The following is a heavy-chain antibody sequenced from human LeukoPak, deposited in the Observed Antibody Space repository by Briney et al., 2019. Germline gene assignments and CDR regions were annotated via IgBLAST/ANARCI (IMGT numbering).Heavy chain of an antibody. D-gene: IGHD2-15*01. CDR3: ARPPVGTATGGFDY. V-gene: IGHV4-4*02. J-gene: IGHJ4*02. CDR1: GGSISSTNW. Sequence: PSETLSLTCAVSGGSISSTNWWSWVRQPPGKGLEWIGEIYHSGSTNYNPSLKSRVTISVDESKNQFSLNLSSVTAADTAVYYCARPPVGTATGGFDYWGQGTLVTVSS. CDR2: IYHSGST.